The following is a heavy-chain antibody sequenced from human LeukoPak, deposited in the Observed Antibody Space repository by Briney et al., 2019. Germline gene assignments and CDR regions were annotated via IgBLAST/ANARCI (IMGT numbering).Heavy chain of an antibody. CDR3: ARLSQSASWYDDY. Sequence: PSETLSLTCSVSGGSISSYYWCWIRQPAGKGLEWIGRIHSYEGFNYNPSLRSRVTMSVDTSKNQFSLKLSSVAAADTAVYYCARLSQSASWYDDYWGQGTLVTVSS. J-gene: IGHJ4*02. CDR1: GGSISSYY. D-gene: IGHD6-13*01. CDR2: IHSYEGF. V-gene: IGHV4-4*07.